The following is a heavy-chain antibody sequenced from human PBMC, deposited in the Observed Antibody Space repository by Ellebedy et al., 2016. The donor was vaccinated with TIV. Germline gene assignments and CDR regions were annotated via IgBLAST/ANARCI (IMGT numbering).Heavy chain of an antibody. CDR3: TRRSSGGSYRNYFDY. V-gene: IGHV3-73*01. D-gene: IGHD1-26*01. Sequence: PGGSLRLSCAASGFTFSGSAMHWVRQASGKGLEWVGRIRSKANSYATAYAASVKGRFTISRDDSKNTAYLQMNSLKTEDTAVYYCTRRSSGGSYRNYFDYWGQGTLVNVSS. CDR1: GFTFSGSA. CDR2: IRSKANSYAT. J-gene: IGHJ4*02.